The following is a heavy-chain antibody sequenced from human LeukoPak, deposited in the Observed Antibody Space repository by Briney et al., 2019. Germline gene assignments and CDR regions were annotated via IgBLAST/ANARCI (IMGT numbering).Heavy chain of an antibody. CDR1: GYTFTGYY. J-gene: IGHJ1*01. CDR3: ARDNYGDYGYFQH. Sequence: ASVKVSCKASGYTFTGYYMHWVQQAPGQGLEWMGWINPNSGGTNYAQKFQGRVTMTRDTSISTAYMELSRLRSDDTAVYYCARDNYGDYGYFQHWGQGTLVTVSS. V-gene: IGHV1-2*02. CDR2: INPNSGGT. D-gene: IGHD4-17*01.